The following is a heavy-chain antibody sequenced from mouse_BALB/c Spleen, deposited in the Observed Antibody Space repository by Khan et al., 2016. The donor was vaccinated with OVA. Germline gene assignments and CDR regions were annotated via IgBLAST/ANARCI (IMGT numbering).Heavy chain of an antibody. CDR3: TRGGFGSFAY. J-gene: IGHJ3*01. Sequence: QVQLQQSGAELVKPGASVKLSCKASGYTFTSYYMYWVKQRPGQGLEWIGEINPSNGGTNFNEKFKSKATLTVDKSSSTSYMQLSSLTYEDSAVYYCTRGGFGSFAYWGQGTLVTVSA. V-gene: IGHV1S81*02. CDR1: GYTFTSYY. CDR2: INPSNGGT.